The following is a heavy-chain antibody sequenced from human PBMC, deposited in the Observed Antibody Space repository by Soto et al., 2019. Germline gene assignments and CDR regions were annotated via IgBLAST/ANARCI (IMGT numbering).Heavy chain of an antibody. CDR2: MNPNSGNT. CDR3: ARGKYSSSSENYYYYMDV. Sequence: ASVKVSCKASGYTFTSYDINWVRQATGQGLEWMGWMNPNSGNTGYAQKFQGRVTMTRNTSISTAYMELSSLRSEDTAVYYCARGKYSSSSENYYYYMDVWGKGTTVTVSS. D-gene: IGHD6-6*01. CDR1: GYTFTSYD. V-gene: IGHV1-8*01. J-gene: IGHJ6*03.